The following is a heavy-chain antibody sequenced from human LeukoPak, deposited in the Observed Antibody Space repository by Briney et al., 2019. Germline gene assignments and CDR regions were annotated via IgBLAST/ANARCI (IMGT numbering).Heavy chain of an antibody. D-gene: IGHD3-16*01. CDR2: IGTVGDT. CDR3: VRGGEMGFDS. CDR1: GFTFSRYD. Sequence: GGSLRLSCAASGFTFSRYDMHWVRQATGKGLEWVSSIGTVGDTYYIGSVKGRFTISRDNAMNSLYLQMNSLRAGDTAVYYYVRGGEMGFDSWGQGTLVTVSS. J-gene: IGHJ5*01. V-gene: IGHV3-13*04.